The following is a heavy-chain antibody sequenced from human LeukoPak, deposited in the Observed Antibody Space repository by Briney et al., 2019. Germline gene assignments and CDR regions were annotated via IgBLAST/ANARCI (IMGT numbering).Heavy chain of an antibody. J-gene: IGHJ5*02. CDR1: GFTFSSYS. V-gene: IGHV3-21*01. Sequence: GGSLRLPCAASGFTFSSYSMNWVRQAPGKGLEWVSSISSRSSYIYYADSVKGRFTISRDNAKNSLYLQMNSLRAEDTTVYYCASEFDPWGQGTLVTVSS. CDR2: ISSRSSYI. CDR3: ASEFDP.